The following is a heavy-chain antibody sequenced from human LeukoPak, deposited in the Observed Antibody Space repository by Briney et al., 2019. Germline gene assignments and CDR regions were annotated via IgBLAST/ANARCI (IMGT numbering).Heavy chain of an antibody. CDR2: ITASGGNT. V-gene: IGHV3-23*01. J-gene: IGHJ4*02. CDR1: GFTFGSYA. D-gene: IGHD5-18*01. CDR3: AKGNGYSYGRYYFDY. Sequence: GGSLRLSCAASGFTFGSYAMGWVRQAPGKGLEWVSAITASGGNTYYADSVKGRFTISRDNSKNTLYLQVNSLRAEDTAVYYCAKGNGYSYGRYYFDYWGQGTLVTVSS.